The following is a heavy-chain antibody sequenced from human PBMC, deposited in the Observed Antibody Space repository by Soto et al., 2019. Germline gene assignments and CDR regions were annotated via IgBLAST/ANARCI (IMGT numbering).Heavy chain of an antibody. D-gene: IGHD5-18*01. Sequence: SETLSLTCTVSGGSISSYYWSWIRQPPGKGLEWIGYIYYSGSTNYNPSLKSRVTISVDTSKNQFSLKLSSVTAADTAVYYCARLTKREDTAMVWGYYYYMDVWSKGTTVTVSS. V-gene: IGHV4-59*08. CDR3: ARLTKREDTAMVWGYYYYMDV. CDR1: GGSISSYY. CDR2: IYYSGST. J-gene: IGHJ6*03.